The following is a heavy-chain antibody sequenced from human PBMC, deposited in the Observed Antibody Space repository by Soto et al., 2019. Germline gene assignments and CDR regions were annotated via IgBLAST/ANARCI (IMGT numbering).Heavy chain of an antibody. CDR3: AFALSSGWYVDRNWLAP. CDR2: INAGNGNT. V-gene: IGHV1-3*01. Sequence: ASVKVSCKASGYTLTSYAMHWGRQAPGQRLEWMGWINAGNGNTKYSQKFQGRVTITRDTSASTAYMELSSLRSEDTAVYYCAFALSSGWYVDRNWLAPWGQGPLVTVSS. J-gene: IGHJ5*02. D-gene: IGHD6-19*01. CDR1: GYTLTSYA.